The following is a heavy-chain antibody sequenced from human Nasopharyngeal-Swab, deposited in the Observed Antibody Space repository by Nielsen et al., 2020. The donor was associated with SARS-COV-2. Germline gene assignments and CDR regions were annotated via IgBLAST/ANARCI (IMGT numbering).Heavy chain of an antibody. CDR3: AAAKAARQGYYYYGMDV. D-gene: IGHD6-6*01. CDR2: IVVGSGNT. J-gene: IGHJ6*02. CDR1: GFTFTSSA. V-gene: IGHV1-58*01. Sequence: SVKVSCKASGFTFTSSAVQWVRQARGQRLEWIGWIVVGSGNTNYAQKFQERVTITRVMSTSTAYMELGSLRSEDTAVYYCAAAKAARQGYYYYGMDVWGQGTTVTVSS.